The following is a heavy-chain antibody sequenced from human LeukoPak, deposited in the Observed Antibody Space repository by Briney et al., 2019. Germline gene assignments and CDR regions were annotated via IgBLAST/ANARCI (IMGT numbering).Heavy chain of an antibody. Sequence: SETLSLTCTVSGVSISSGDYYWSWIRQPPGTGLEWIGYIYYSGSTNYNPSLKRRVTISVDTSKNQFSLKVISVTAADTAVYYCARGGWYVDYWGQGTLVTVSS. D-gene: IGHD6-19*01. V-gene: IGHV4-30-4*08. J-gene: IGHJ4*02. CDR1: GVSISSGDYY. CDR2: IYYSGST. CDR3: ARGGWYVDY.